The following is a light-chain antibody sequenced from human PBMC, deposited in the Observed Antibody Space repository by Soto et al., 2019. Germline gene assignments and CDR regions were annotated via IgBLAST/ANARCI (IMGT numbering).Light chain of an antibody. CDR3: QQYNSYSIT. J-gene: IGKJ5*01. V-gene: IGKV1-5*01. CDR1: QSINYW. Sequence: DIQMTQSPSTLSASAGDRVTITCRASQSINYWLAWYQQKPGKAPKLLIYDASSLESGVPSRFSGSGSGPEFTLTISSLQPDDFATYYCQQYNSYSITFGQGTRMEIK. CDR2: DAS.